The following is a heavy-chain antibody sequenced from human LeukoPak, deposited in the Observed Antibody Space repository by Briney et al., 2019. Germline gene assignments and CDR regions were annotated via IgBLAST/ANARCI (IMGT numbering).Heavy chain of an antibody. Sequence: GGSRRLSCAASGFTFSSYWMHWVRQAPGEGLVWVSRIKTDGSSTMYADSVKGRFTISRDNAKNTLYLQMNSLRAEDTAVYYCARESPHSDYWGQGTLVTVSS. J-gene: IGHJ4*02. V-gene: IGHV3-74*03. D-gene: IGHD2-21*01. CDR1: GFTFSSYW. CDR3: ARESPHSDY. CDR2: IKTDGSST.